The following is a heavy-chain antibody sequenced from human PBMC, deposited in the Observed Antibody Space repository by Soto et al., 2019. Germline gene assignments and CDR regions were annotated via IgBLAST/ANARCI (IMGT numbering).Heavy chain of an antibody. CDR2: ISGSGGST. CDR3: AKSYDILTKPLT. V-gene: IGHV3-23*01. CDR1: GFTFCSFA. Sequence: GGSLKPSCAASGFTFCSFALGWVRHAPGKGLEWVSAISGSGGSTYYADSVKGRFTISRDNSKNTLYLQMNSLRAEDTAVYYCAKSYDILTKPLTWGQGTLVTVSS. J-gene: IGHJ5*02. D-gene: IGHD3-9*01.